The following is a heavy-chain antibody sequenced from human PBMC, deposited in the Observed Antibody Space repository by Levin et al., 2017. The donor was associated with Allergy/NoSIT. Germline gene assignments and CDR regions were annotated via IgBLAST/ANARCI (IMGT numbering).Heavy chain of an antibody. J-gene: IGHJ4*02. D-gene: IGHD6-13*01. CDR2: IYYSGST. CDR1: GGSISSSY. Sequence: SQTLSLTCTVSGGSISSSYWSWIRQPPGKGLEWIGYIYYSGSTNYNPSLKSRVTISVDTSKNQFSLKLSSVTAADTAVYYCAREGYSSSWYYYFDYWGQGTLVTVSS. V-gene: IGHV4-59*01. CDR3: AREGYSSSWYYYFDY.